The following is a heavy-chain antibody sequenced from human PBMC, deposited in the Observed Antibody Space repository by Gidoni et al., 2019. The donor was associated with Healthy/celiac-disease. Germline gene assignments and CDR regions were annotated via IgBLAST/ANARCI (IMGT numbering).Heavy chain of an antibody. V-gene: IGHV3-23*01. CDR3: ASLDSSGLWY. J-gene: IGHJ4*02. CDR2: ISGSVGST. D-gene: IGHD6-19*01. CDR1: GFTFSSYA. Sequence: EVQLLASGGGLVQTGGSLRLYCAASGFTFSSYAMSWVRQAPGKGVAWVSAISGSVGSTYYADSVKGRFTISRDNSKNTLYLQMNSLRAEDTAVYYCASLDSSGLWYWGQGTLVTVSS.